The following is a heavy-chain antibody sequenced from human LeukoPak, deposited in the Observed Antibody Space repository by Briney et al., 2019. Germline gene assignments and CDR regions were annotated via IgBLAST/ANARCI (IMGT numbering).Heavy chain of an antibody. V-gene: IGHV3-30*02. CDR3: AKRYSSSWYGCFDP. CDR2: IRYDGSNK. CDR1: GFTFSSYG. J-gene: IGHJ5*02. D-gene: IGHD6-13*01. Sequence: GGSLRLSCAASGFTFSSYGMHWVRQAPGKGLDWVAFIRYDGSNKYYADSVKGRFTISRDNSKNTLYLQMNSLRAEDTAVYYCAKRYSSSWYGCFDPWGQGTLVTVSS.